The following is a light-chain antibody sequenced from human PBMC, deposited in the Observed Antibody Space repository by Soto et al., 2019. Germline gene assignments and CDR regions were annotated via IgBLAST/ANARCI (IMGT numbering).Light chain of an antibody. CDR2: EGS. CDR1: SSDVGSYNL. J-gene: IGLJ1*01. CDR3: CSYAGSSTPHYV. V-gene: IGLV2-23*01. Sequence: QSALTQPASVSGSPGQSITISCTGTSSDVGSYNLVSWHQQHPGKAPKLMIYEGSKRPSGVSNRFSGSKSGNTASLTISGLQAEDEADYYCCSYAGSSTPHYVFGTGTKV.